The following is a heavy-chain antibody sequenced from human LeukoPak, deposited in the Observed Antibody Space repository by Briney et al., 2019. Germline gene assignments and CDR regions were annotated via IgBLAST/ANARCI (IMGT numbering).Heavy chain of an antibody. V-gene: IGHV3-23*01. J-gene: IGHJ6*03. CDR3: AKDGLSSSYYYYYMDV. Sequence: GGSLRLSCAASGFSFSRDAMNWVRQAPGKGLEWVSVISGSGGSTRYADSVKGRFTISRGNSKNTLYLQMNSLRAEDTAVYYCAKDGLSSSYYYYYMDVWGKGTTVTVPS. CDR2: ISGSGGST. D-gene: IGHD6-13*01. CDR1: GFSFSRDA.